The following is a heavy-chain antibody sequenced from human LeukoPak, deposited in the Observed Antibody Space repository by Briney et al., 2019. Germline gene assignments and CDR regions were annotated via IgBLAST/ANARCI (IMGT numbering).Heavy chain of an antibody. J-gene: IGHJ4*02. Sequence: GGSLRPSCAASGFTFSSFAMSWVRQAPGKGLEWLAGVSRDGGNTYHADSVKGRFTISRDNSRNTLYLQMSSLRDEDTAVYYCAKDSSSWPFYWGRGTLVTVSS. CDR1: GFTFSSFA. V-gene: IGHV3-23*01. CDR3: AKDSSSWPFY. CDR2: VSRDGGNT. D-gene: IGHD6-13*01.